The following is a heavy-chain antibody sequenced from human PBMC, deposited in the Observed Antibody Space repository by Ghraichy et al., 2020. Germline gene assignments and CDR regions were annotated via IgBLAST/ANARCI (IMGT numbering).Heavy chain of an antibody. V-gene: IGHV3-74*01. D-gene: IGHD5-12*01. CDR2: INSDGSST. J-gene: IGHJ6*02. Sequence: GGSLRLSCAASGFTFSSYWMHWVRQAPGKGLVWVSRINSDGSSTSYADSVKGRFTISRDNAKNTLYLQMNSLRAEDTAVYYCARAKWLPPDYYYYGMDVWGQGTTVTVSS. CDR3: ARAKWLPPDYYYYGMDV. CDR1: GFTFSSYW.